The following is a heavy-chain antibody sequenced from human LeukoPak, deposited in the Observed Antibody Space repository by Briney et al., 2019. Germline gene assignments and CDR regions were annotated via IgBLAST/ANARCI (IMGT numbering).Heavy chain of an antibody. CDR2: MYSGGTT. Sequence: SETLSLTCTVSDGSINGYYWSWIRQPPGKGLDWIGYMYSGGTTNYSPSLKSRVTISEDMSKNQFSMKLTSVTAADTAVYYCARHSGHSSTNDAFDIWGQGTMVIVSS. D-gene: IGHD6-13*01. CDR1: DGSINGYY. J-gene: IGHJ3*02. V-gene: IGHV4-59*01. CDR3: ARHSGHSSTNDAFDI.